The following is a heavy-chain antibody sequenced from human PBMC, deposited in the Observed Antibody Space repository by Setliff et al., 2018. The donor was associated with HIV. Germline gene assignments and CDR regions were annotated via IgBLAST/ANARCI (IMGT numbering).Heavy chain of an antibody. D-gene: IGHD6-19*01. V-gene: IGHV1-18*01. Sequence: GASVKVSCKASGYTFTTYGINWVRQAPGQGLEWMGWISTHNGYTNYTQKFLGRVSMTTDTSTSTAYMELRSLRSDDTAVYYCARAERGFSSSGWYNHWGQGTLVTVSS. CDR2: ISTHNGYT. J-gene: IGHJ4*02. CDR3: ARAERGFSSSGWYNH. CDR1: GYTFTTYG.